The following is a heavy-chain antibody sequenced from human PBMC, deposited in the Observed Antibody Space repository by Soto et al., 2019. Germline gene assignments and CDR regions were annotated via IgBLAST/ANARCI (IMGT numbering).Heavy chain of an antibody. CDR1: GGSISSGGYY. D-gene: IGHD6-13*01. CDR2: IYYSGST. CDR3: ARGGASSWGKNYYYYYYMDV. J-gene: IGHJ6*03. Sequence: QVQLQESGPGLVKPSQTLSLTCTVSGGSISSGGYYWSWIRQHPGKGLEWIGYIYYSGSTYYNPSLKSRVTISVDTSKNQFSLKLSSVTAADTAVYYCARGGASSWGKNYYYYYYMDVWGKGTTVTVSS. V-gene: IGHV4-31*03.